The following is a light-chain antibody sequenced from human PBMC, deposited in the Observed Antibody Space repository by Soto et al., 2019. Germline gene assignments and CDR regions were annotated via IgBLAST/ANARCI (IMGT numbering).Light chain of an antibody. J-gene: IGKJ1*01. CDR2: KAS. Sequence: DIQMTQSPSTLSASVGDRVTITCRASQSISSWLAWYQQKPGKAAKLLIYKASSLETGVPSRFSGSGSGTEFTLTIGSLQADDFANYYCQQYNSYLRTFGQGTKVEIK. V-gene: IGKV1-5*03. CDR3: QQYNSYLRT. CDR1: QSISSW.